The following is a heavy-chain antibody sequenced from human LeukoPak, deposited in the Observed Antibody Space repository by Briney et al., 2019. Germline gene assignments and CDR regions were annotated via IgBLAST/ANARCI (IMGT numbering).Heavy chain of an antibody. CDR2: IYYSGST. CDR1: GGSISSYY. Sequence: SETLSLTCTVSGGSISSYYWSWIRQPPGKGLEWIGYIYYSGSTNYNPSLKSRVTISVDTSKNQFSLKLSSVTAADTAVYYCARGRRYSSGWYGSKGREGIDYWGQGTLVTVSS. J-gene: IGHJ4*02. V-gene: IGHV4-59*12. D-gene: IGHD6-19*01. CDR3: ARGRRYSSGWYGSKGREGIDY.